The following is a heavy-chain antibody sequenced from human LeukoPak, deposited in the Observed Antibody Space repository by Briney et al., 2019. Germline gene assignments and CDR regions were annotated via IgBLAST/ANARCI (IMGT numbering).Heavy chain of an antibody. D-gene: IGHD5-18*01. CDR3: ARGARYSYGTIPDY. CDR2: INSDGSST. Sequence: GGSLRLSCAASGFTFSSYWMHWVRQAPGKGLVWVSRINSDGSSTSYADSVKGRFAISRDNAKNTLYLQMNSLRGEDTAVYYCARGARYSYGTIPDYWGQGTLVTVSS. CDR1: GFTFSSYW. V-gene: IGHV3-74*01. J-gene: IGHJ4*02.